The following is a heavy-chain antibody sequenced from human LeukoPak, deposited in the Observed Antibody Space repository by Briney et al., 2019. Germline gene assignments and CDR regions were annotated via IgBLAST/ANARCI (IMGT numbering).Heavy chain of an antibody. D-gene: IGHD2-15*01. CDR3: ARGVVVVAAHNWFDP. Sequence: SSVKVSCKASGGTFSSYAISWVRQAPGQGLEWMGGIIPIFGTANYAQKFQGRVTITADESTSTAYMELSSLRSEDTAVYYCARGVVVVAAHNWFDPWGQGTLVTVSS. CDR2: IIPIFGTA. V-gene: IGHV1-69*01. J-gene: IGHJ5*02. CDR1: GGTFSSYA.